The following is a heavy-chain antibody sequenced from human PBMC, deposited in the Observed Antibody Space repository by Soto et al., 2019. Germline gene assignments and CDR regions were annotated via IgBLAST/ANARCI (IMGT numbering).Heavy chain of an antibody. Sequence: SESLSLSCIVSGGSVSSYYWSWIRQPPGKGLEWIGYIYYSGSTNYNPSLKSRVTISVDTSKNQFSLKLSPVTAADTAVYYCARDWEVRGSWGYMDVRGKGTTVTVSS. CDR1: GGSVSSYY. CDR3: ARDWEVRGSWGYMDV. V-gene: IGHV4-59*02. D-gene: IGHD3-10*01. CDR2: IYYSGST. J-gene: IGHJ6*03.